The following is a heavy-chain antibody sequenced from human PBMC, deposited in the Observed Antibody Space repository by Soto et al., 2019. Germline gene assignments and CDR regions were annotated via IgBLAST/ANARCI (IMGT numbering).Heavy chain of an antibody. J-gene: IGHJ5*01. CDR2: LSHDGTVT. Sequence: QVQLVESGGGVVQPGRSLRLSCGASGLNFHAYGMHWVRQAPGKGLEWVAMLSHDGTVTYYGDSVRGRFTVSRDESKNTLYLQMNSLRPEDTAMYYCARDWGSSGWYNWFDSWGQGTLVTVSS. CDR3: ARDWGSSGWYNWFDS. D-gene: IGHD6-19*01. V-gene: IGHV3-30*03. CDR1: GLNFHAYG.